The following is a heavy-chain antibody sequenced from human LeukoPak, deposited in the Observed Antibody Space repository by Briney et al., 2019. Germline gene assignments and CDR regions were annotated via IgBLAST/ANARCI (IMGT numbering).Heavy chain of an antibody. CDR1: GFTFSSYA. V-gene: IGHV3-23*01. D-gene: IGHD2-2*01. CDR2: ISGSGGST. Sequence: GGSLRLSCAASGFTFSSYAMSWVRQAPGKGLEWVSAISGSGGSTYYADSVKGRFTISRDNSKNTLYLQMNSLRAEDTAVYYCAKEGALGYCSSTSCEDAFDIWGQGTTVTVSS. J-gene: IGHJ3*02. CDR3: AKEGALGYCSSTSCEDAFDI.